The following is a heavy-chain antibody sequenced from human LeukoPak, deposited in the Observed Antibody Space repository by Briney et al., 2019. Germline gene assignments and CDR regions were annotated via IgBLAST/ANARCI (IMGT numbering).Heavy chain of an antibody. CDR2: VYYTGST. D-gene: IGHD6-6*01. V-gene: IGHV4-59*08. CDR3: TRRGGSSSSDWFDP. J-gene: IGHJ5*02. Sequence: SSETLSLTCTVSGGSISNYYWSWIRQPPGKGLEGIGYVYYTGSTSYNPSLKSRVTIPGDTSKNQFSLKLSSVTAADTAVYYCTRRGGSSSSDWFDPWGQGTLVIVSS. CDR1: GGSISNYY.